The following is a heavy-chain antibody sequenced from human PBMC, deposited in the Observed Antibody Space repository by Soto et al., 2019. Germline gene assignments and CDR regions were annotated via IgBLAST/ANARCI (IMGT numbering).Heavy chain of an antibody. CDR3: ARDSSGIGLIDY. Sequence: SETLSLTCAVYGGSFSGYYWSWIRQPPGKGLEWIGEINHSGSTNYNPSLKSRVTISVDTSKNQFSLKLSSVTAADTAVYYCARDSSGIGLIDYWGQGTLVTVSS. CDR1: GGSFSGYY. V-gene: IGHV4-34*01. J-gene: IGHJ4*02. D-gene: IGHD3-10*01. CDR2: INHSGST.